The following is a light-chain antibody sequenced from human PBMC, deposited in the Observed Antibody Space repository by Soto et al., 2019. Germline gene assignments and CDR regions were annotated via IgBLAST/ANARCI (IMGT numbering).Light chain of an antibody. CDR3: AAWDDSLTVL. V-gene: IGLV1-44*01. CDR1: SSNIGSNT. Sequence: QSVLTQPPSASGTPGQRVTISCSGSSSNIGSNTVNWYQQLPGTAPRLLIYKNNQRPSGVPDRFSGSKSGTSASLAISGLQSEDEADYYCAAWDDSLTVLFGGGTKLTVL. CDR2: KNN. J-gene: IGLJ2*01.